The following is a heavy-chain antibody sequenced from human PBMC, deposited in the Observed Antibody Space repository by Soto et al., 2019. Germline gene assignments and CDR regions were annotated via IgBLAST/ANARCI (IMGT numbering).Heavy chain of an antibody. CDR1: GVSISSGNYY. CDR3: ARGGHVSDVYYHRVLAS. J-gene: IGHJ5*02. CDR2: VYDSGRT. Sequence: SETLSLTCTVSGVSISSGNYYWSWVRQPPGKGLEWVGNVYDSGRTYCNPSLESRITMSIETSKNQFSLNLSSVTAADTAVYYCARGGHVSDVYYHRVLASWGQGTLVTVSS. D-gene: IGHD3-10*01. V-gene: IGHV4-30-4*01.